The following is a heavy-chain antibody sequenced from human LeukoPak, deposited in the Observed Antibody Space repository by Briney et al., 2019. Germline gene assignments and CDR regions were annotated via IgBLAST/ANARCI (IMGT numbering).Heavy chain of an antibody. Sequence: PGGSLRLSCAASGFTVSSNYMSWVRQAPGKGLEWVSIIYSGGSTFYADSVKGRFTISRDNSKNTLYLQMNSLRAEDTAVYYCAKIRPPAYDIWGQGTMVTVSS. D-gene: IGHD3-3*02. J-gene: IGHJ3*02. CDR3: AKIRPPAYDI. V-gene: IGHV3-53*01. CDR2: IYSGGST. CDR1: GFTVSSNY.